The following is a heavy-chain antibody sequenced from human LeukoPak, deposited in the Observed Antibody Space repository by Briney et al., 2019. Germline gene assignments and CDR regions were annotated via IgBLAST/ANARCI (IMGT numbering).Heavy chain of an antibody. CDR1: GGSIRSSNW. CDR3: ATEAYYDSSGPHFDY. D-gene: IGHD3-22*01. J-gene: IGHJ4*02. V-gene: IGHV4-4*02. Sequence: SGTLSLTCAVSGGSIRSSNWWSWVRQPPGKGLEWIGEIYHTGNTNYNPSLKSRVTISVDKSKNQFSLKLSSVTAADTAVYYCATEAYYDSSGPHFDYWGQGTLVTVSS. CDR2: IYHTGNT.